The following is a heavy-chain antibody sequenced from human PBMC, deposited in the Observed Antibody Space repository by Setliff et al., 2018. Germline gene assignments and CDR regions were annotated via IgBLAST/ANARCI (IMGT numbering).Heavy chain of an antibody. CDR2: INPNSGGT. D-gene: IGHD6-13*01. V-gene: IGHV1-2*02. Sequence: ASVKVSCKASGYSFGNYGMSWVRQAPGQGLEWMGWINPNSGGTNYAQKFQGRVTMTRDTSISTAYMELSRLRSDDTAVYYCARGGGSSSWYDAFDIWGQGTMVTVSS. CDR1: GYSFGNYG. J-gene: IGHJ3*02. CDR3: ARGGGSSSWYDAFDI.